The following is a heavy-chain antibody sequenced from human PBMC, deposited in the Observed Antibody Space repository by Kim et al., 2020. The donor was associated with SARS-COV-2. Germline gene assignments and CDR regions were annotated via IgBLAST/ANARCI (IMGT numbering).Heavy chain of an antibody. D-gene: IGHD3-10*01. CDR2: IIPIFGTA. J-gene: IGHJ6*02. CDR3: ARARRGITMVRDYYYYGMDV. V-gene: IGHV1-69*13. CDR1: GGTFSSYA. Sequence: SVKVSCKASGGTFSSYAISWVRQAPGQGLEWMGGIIPIFGTANYAQKFQGRVTITADESTSTAYMELSSLRSEDTAVYYCARARRGITMVRDYYYYGMDVWGQGTTVTVSS.